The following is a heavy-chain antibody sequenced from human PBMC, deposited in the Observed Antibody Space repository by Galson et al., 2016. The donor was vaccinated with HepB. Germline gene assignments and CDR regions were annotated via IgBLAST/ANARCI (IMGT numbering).Heavy chain of an antibody. J-gene: IGHJ4*02. Sequence: ETLXLTCTVSXXSIXXXYWXXXRXXXEKGLEWIGYAFYSGITNYNPSLKSRVTISIDTSKNQFSLKLSSVTAADTAVYYCARGEXYNLYWGQGTLVT. CDR3: ARGEXYNLY. D-gene: IGHD5-24*01. CDR1: XXSIXXXY. V-gene: IGHV4-59*12. CDR2: AFYSGIT.